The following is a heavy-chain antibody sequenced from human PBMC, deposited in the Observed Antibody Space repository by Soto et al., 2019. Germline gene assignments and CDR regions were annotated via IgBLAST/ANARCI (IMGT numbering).Heavy chain of an antibody. CDR1: GYTFTSYG. V-gene: IGHV1-18*04. D-gene: IGHD1-26*01. CDR3: SRFGAYGSH. J-gene: IGHJ4*02. Sequence: QVQLVQSGPELKKPGASVKVSCKASGYTFTSYGISWVRQAPGQGLEWMGRINANNGDTDYRQKFQGRITMTADASTDTVYMDLRNLTTDDTGVYYCSRFGAYGSHWGQGTQITASS. CDR2: INANNGDT.